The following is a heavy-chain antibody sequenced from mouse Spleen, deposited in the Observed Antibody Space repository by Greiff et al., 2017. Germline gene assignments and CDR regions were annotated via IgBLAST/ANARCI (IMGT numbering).Heavy chain of an antibody. D-gene: IGHD2-4*01. Sequence: EVQLVESGGGLVQPGGSLKLSCATSGFTFSDYYMYWVRQTPEKRLEWVAYISNGGGSTYYPDTVKGRFTISRDNAKNTLYLQMSRLKSEDTAMYYCARRYDYEGYFDYWGQGTTLTVSS. CDR2: ISNGGGST. CDR1: GFTFSDYY. V-gene: IGHV5-12*02. J-gene: IGHJ2*01. CDR3: ARRYDYEGYFDY.